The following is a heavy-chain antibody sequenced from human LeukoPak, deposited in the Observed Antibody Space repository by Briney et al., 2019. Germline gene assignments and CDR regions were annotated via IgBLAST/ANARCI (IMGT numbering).Heavy chain of an antibody. D-gene: IGHD5-18*01. J-gene: IGHJ4*02. Sequence: GESLKISCKGSGYSFTSSWIGWVRQMPGKGLEWMGIIYPGDSDTRYSPSFQGQVTISADKSISTAYLQWSSLKASDTAMYYCVRRYSGYSYSYYFDYWGQGTLVTVSS. CDR1: GYSFTSSW. V-gene: IGHV5-51*01. CDR3: VRRYSGYSYSYYFDY. CDR2: IYPGDSDT.